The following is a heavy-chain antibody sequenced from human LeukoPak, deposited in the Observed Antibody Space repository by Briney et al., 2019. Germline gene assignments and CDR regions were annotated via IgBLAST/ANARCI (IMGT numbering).Heavy chain of an antibody. CDR2: IYYSGST. Sequence: SETLSLTCAVSGGSISSGGYSWSWIRQPPGKGLEWIAYIYYSGSTYYNPSLKSRVTISVDTSKNQVSLKLSSVTAADTAVYYCARGKYDSTFYYYYYYMDVWGKGTAVTVSS. CDR3: ARGKYDSTFYYYYYYMDV. V-gene: IGHV4-30-4*07. J-gene: IGHJ6*03. D-gene: IGHD3-22*01. CDR1: GGSISSGGYS.